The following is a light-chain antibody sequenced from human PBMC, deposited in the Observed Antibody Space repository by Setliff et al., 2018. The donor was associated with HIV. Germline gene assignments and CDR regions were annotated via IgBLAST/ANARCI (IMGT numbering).Light chain of an antibody. CDR1: SSDVSTYNF. CDR3: CSYAGRYTPYV. Sequence: QSVLTQPASVSGSPGQSITISCTGTSSDVSTYNFVSWYQQHPGKAPKLMIYDVSYRPSGVSNRFSGSKSGNTASLTISGLQAEDEADYYCCSYAGRYTPYVFGTGTKVTVL. CDR2: DVS. J-gene: IGLJ1*01. V-gene: IGLV2-14*03.